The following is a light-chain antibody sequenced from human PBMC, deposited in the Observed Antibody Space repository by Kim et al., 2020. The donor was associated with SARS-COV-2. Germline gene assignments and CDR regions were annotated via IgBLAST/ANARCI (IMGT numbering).Light chain of an antibody. Sequence: QSALTQPPSVSGSPGQSVTISCTGTSSDVGDYNRLSWYQQSPGTAPKLIIYEVTHRPSGVPDRFSGSKSGNTASLTISGLQAEDEADYYCNSWTSSNTVVFGAGTKVTVL. CDR3: NSWTSSNTVV. CDR1: SSDVGDYNR. J-gene: IGLJ1*01. V-gene: IGLV2-18*02. CDR2: EVT.